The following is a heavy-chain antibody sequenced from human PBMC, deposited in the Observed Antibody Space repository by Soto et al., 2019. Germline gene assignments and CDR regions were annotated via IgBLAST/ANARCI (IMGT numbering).Heavy chain of an antibody. D-gene: IGHD3-10*01. Sequence: TSETLSLTCTVSGGSISSSSYYWGWIRQPPGKGLEWIGSINYSGSTYYNPSLKSRVTISVDTSKNQFSLKLSSVTAADTAVYYCASDPWFGALYYYYGMDVWGQGTTVTVSS. CDR1: GGSISSSSYY. J-gene: IGHJ6*02. V-gene: IGHV4-39*01. CDR2: INYSGST. CDR3: ASDPWFGALYYYYGMDV.